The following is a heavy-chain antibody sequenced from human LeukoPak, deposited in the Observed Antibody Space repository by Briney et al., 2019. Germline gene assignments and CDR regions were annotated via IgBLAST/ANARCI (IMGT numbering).Heavy chain of an antibody. V-gene: IGHV1-18*01. J-gene: IGHJ4*02. Sequence: GASVKVSCKASGYTFTSYGISWVRQAPGQGLEWMGWISAYNGNTNYAQKLQGRVTMTTDTSTSTAYMELRSLRSDDAAVYYCARLVIWERFGDLPDYWGQGTLVTVSS. D-gene: IGHD3-10*01. CDR1: GYTFTSYG. CDR3: ARLVIWERFGDLPDY. CDR2: ISAYNGNT.